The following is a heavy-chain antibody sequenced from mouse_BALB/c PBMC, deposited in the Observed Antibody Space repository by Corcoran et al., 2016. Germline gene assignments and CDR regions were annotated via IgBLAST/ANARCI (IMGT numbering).Heavy chain of an antibody. D-gene: IGHD2-4*01. Sequence: EVQLQQSGPELVKPGASVKMSCKASGYTFTSYVMHWVKQKPGQGLEWIGYINPYNDGTKYNEKFKGKATLTSDKSSSTAYMELSSLTSEDSAVYYCARGGGMITMRYFDVWGAGTTVTVSS. CDR2: INPYNDGT. J-gene: IGHJ1*01. V-gene: IGHV1S136*01. CDR3: ARGGGMITMRYFDV. CDR1: GYTFTSYV.